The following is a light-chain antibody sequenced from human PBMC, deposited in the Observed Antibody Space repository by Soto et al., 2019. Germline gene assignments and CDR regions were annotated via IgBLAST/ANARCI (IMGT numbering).Light chain of an antibody. Sequence: QSVLTQPPSASGTPGQRVTISCSESRSNIGSKTVYWYQHLPGTAPKLLIHSNNQRPSGVPDRFSGSKSGNTASLTVSGLQSEDEADYYCSSYAGRNIFYVFGTGTKLTVL. CDR3: SSYAGRNIFYV. CDR2: SNN. J-gene: IGLJ1*01. V-gene: IGLV1-44*01. CDR1: RSNIGSKT.